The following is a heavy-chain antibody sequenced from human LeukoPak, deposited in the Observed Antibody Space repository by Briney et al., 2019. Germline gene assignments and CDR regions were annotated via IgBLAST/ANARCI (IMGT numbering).Heavy chain of an antibody. CDR3: EVGVAQTYYYYYGMDV. V-gene: IGHV1-69*04. D-gene: IGHD3-3*01. Sequence: SVKVSCKASGGTFSSYAISWVRQAPGQGLEWMGRIIPILGIANYAQKFQGRVTITADKSTSTAYMELSSLRSEDTAVYYCEVGVAQTYYYYYGMDVWGQGTTVTVSS. CDR1: GGTFSSYA. CDR2: IIPILGIA. J-gene: IGHJ6*02.